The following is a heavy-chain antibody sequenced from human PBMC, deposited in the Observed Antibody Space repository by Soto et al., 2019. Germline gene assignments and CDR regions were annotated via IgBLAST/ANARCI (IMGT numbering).Heavy chain of an antibody. CDR1: GFSFRTTW. Sequence: EVQLVESGGGLVKPGGSLRLSCAASGFSFRTTWMAWVRQAPGKGLEWVGRIKSKSAGETRDYADPVKGRFTTSRDQSKDTLYLPMDILEPGYTAVYYCSTGFHFSWSVIDYWGQGTLDTVSS. D-gene: IGHD3-3*01. CDR2: IKSKSAGETR. J-gene: IGHJ4*02. V-gene: IGHV3-15*05. CDR3: STGFHFSWSVIDY.